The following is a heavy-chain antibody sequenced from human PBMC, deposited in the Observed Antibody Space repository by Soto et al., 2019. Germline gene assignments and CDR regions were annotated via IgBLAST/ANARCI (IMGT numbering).Heavy chain of an antibody. CDR1: GFTFSSYW. CDR2: IIGDGSST. J-gene: IGHJ6*02. CDR3: ARDHPDIVVVVAANDYYGMDV. D-gene: IGHD2-15*01. V-gene: IGHV3-74*01. Sequence: EVQLVESGGGLVQPGGSLRLSCAASGFTFSSYWMHWVRQAQGRGLWWVSRIIGDGSSTSYADSVKGRFTISRDNAKNTLYLQMNSLRAEDTAVYYCARDHPDIVVVVAANDYYGMDVWGQGTTVTVSS.